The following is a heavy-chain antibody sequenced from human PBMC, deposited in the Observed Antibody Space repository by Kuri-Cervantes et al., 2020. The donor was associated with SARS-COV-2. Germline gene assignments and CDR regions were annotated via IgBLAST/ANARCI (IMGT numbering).Heavy chain of an antibody. V-gene: IGHV4-59*12. CDR2: IYHSGST. CDR3: AREFPQGRIFGVVPTRYYYYYMDV. D-gene: IGHD3-3*01. CDR1: GGSISSYY. J-gene: IGHJ6*03. Sequence: ESLKISCTVSGGSISSYYWSWIRQPPGKGLEWIGYIYHSGSTYYNPSLKSRVTISVDRSKNQFSLKLSSVTAADTAVYYCAREFPQGRIFGVVPTRYYYYYMDVWGKGTTVTVSS.